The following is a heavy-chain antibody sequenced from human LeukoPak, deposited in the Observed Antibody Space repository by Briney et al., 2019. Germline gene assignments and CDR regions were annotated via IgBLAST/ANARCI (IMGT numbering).Heavy chain of an antibody. V-gene: IGHV3-48*02. CDR3: ARGPTGVLSRFYYFDY. J-gene: IGHJ4*02. D-gene: IGHD2-8*01. Sequence: TGRSLRLSCAASGFTFSSYSMNWVRQAPGKGLEWVSYISSGSGTMYYADSVKGRFTISRDNAKKSLYLQMNSLRDEDTAVYYCARGPTGVLSRFYYFDYWGQGTLVTVSS. CDR2: ISSGSGTM. CDR1: GFTFSSYS.